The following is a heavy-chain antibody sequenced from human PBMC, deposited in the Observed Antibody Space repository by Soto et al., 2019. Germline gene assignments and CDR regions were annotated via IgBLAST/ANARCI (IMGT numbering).Heavy chain of an antibody. V-gene: IGHV4-59*01. D-gene: IGHD4-17*01. CDR3: ARDTGWYFDL. J-gene: IGHJ2*01. CDR1: GGSISSYY. CDR2: IYYSGST. Sequence: QVQLQESGPGLVKPSETLSLTCTVSGGSISSYYWSWIRQPPGKGLEWIGYIYYSGSTNYNPSLTSRVTISVDTSKNQFSLKLSSVTAADTAVYYCARDTGWYFDLWGRGTLVTVSS.